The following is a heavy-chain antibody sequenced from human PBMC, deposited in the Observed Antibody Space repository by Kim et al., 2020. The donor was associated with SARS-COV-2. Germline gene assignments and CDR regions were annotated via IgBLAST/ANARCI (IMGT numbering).Heavy chain of an antibody. CDR1: GGTFSSYA. V-gene: IGHV1-69*13. D-gene: IGHD2-2*01. CDR3: ARARGITGVGYCSSTSCYLRRGPTNPYYYAMDT. Sequence: SVKVSCKASGGTFSSYAISWVRQAPGQGLEWMGGIIPIFGTANYAQKFQGRVTITADESTSTAYMELSSLRSEDTAVYYCARARGITGVGYCSSTSCYLRRGPTNPYYYAMDTWGPGTTVTVSS. J-gene: IGHJ6*02. CDR2: IIPIFGTA.